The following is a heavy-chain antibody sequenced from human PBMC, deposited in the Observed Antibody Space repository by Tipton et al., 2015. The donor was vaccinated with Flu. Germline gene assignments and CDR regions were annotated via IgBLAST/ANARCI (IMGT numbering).Heavy chain of an antibody. Sequence: TLSLTCTVSGGSISRSSYYWGWIRQPPGKGLEWIGSIYYSGNTYYNPSLKSRVTISVDTSKNQFSLKLSSVTAADTAVYYCAREGFITTIVVVTPGSFDIWGQGLVVTGSS. CDR2: IYYSGNT. V-gene: IGHV4-39*07. CDR3: AREGFITTIVVVTPGSFDI. CDR1: GGSISRSSYY. J-gene: IGHJ3*02. D-gene: IGHD3-22*01.